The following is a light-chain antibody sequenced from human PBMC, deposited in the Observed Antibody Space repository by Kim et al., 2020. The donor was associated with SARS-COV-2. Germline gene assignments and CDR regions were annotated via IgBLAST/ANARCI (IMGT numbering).Light chain of an antibody. CDR1: SGNSSYA. J-gene: IGLJ3*02. Sequence: ASVKLTCTLGSGNSSYAIAWHQQQPEKGPRYLMKLNSDGSHSKGDGIPDRFSGSSSGAERYLTISSLQSEDEADYYCQTWGTGIWVFGGGTQLTVL. CDR3: QTWGTGIWV. V-gene: IGLV4-69*01. CDR2: LNSDGSH.